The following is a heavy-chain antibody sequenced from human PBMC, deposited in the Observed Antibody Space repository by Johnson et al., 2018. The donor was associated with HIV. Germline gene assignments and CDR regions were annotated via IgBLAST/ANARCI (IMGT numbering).Heavy chain of an antibody. CDR3: VRDQGSGWPTNAFDI. V-gene: IGHV3-11*04. CDR2: ISSSGSII. CDR1: GFTFSDYY. Sequence: QVQLVESGGGLVKPGGSLRLSCVASGFTFSDYYMSWIRQAPGKGLEWVSYISSSGSIIYSADSMQGRFTNSRDNAKNMTNLQMNGLSDEDTADYYCVRDQGSGWPTNAFDIWGRGTRVTVSS. J-gene: IGHJ3*02. D-gene: IGHD6-19*01.